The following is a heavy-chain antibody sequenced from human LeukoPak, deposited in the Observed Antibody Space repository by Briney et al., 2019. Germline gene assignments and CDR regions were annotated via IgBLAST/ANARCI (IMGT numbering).Heavy chain of an antibody. Sequence: SETLSLTCTVSGGSISTSNYYWGWIRQPPGKGLEWIGNIFYSGSTYYSPSLKSRVTISLDTSKNQVSLKLSSVTAADTAVYYCARVVSNGDRAAFDIWGQGTMITVSS. D-gene: IGHD2-8*01. CDR3: ARVVSNGDRAAFDI. CDR2: IFYSGST. J-gene: IGHJ3*02. CDR1: GGSISTSNYY. V-gene: IGHV4-39*07.